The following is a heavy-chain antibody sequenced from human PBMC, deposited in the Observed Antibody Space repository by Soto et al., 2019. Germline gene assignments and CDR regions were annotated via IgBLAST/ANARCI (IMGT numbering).Heavy chain of an antibody. CDR2: INSDGTST. CDR3: ARDGWDLEWLLRVYSYMDV. D-gene: IGHD3-3*01. J-gene: IGHJ6*03. CDR1: GFAFSSYW. V-gene: IGHV3-74*01. Sequence: EVQLVESGGGLVQPGGSLRLSCAVSGFAFSSYWMHWVRQTPGKGLVWVSRINSDGTSTAYADSVKGRFTISRDNAKETLYLEMNSLRAEDTAVYYCARDGWDLEWLLRVYSYMDVWGKGTTVTVSS.